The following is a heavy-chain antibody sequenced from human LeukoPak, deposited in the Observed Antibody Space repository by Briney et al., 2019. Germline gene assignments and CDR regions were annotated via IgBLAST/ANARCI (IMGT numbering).Heavy chain of an antibody. CDR3: ARDGFYYYGSGGPPFDY. V-gene: IGHV3-21*01. Sequence: GGSLRLSCTASGFTFSTYSMNWVRQAPGKGLEWVSSISSSSSYIYYADSVKGRFTISRDNAKNSLYLQMNSLRAEDTAVYYCARDGFYYYGSGGPPFDYWGQGTLVTVSS. CDR1: GFTFSTYS. CDR2: ISSSSSYI. D-gene: IGHD3-10*01. J-gene: IGHJ4*02.